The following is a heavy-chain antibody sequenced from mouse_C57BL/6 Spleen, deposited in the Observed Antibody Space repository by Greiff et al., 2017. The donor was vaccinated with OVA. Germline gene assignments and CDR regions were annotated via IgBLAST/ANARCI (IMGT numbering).Heavy chain of an antibody. CDR1: GFTFSDYG. D-gene: IGHD2-10*02. CDR3: VVWFPDY. Sequence: EVHLVESGGGLVKPGGSLKLSCAASGFTFSDYGMHWVRQAPEKGLEWVAYISSGSSTIYYAATVKGRFTISRDNAKNTLFLQMTSLSSQDTALYYCVVWFPDYWGQGTPLTVSS. CDR2: ISSGSSTI. J-gene: IGHJ2*01. V-gene: IGHV5-17*01.